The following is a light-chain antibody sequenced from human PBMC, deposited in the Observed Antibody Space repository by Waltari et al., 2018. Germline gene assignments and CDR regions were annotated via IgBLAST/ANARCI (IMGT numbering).Light chain of an antibody. CDR3: SSYTSSSTLV. Sequence: QSALTQPASVSGSPGQSIPISCTGTSSDVGPYNYVPWYQQPPGKPPKLMIYEVSNRPSGVSNRFSGSKSGNTASLTISGLQAEDEADYYCSSYTSSSTLVFGGGTKLTVL. J-gene: IGLJ2*01. CDR1: SSDVGPYNY. CDR2: EVS. V-gene: IGLV2-14*01.